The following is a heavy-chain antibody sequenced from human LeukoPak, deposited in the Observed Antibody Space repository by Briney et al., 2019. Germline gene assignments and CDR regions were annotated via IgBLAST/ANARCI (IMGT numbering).Heavy chain of an antibody. D-gene: IGHD3-10*01. J-gene: IGHJ5*01. CDR3: LRFEADS. CDR1: GFTFSSYS. Sequence: QTGGSLRLSCAASGFTFSSYSMNWVRQAPGKGLEWVSYISSSSSTTYYADSVKGRFTISRDNSKNTLYLQMNSLRAEDTAVYYCLRFEADSWGQGTLVTVSS. V-gene: IGHV3-48*01. CDR2: ISSSSSTT.